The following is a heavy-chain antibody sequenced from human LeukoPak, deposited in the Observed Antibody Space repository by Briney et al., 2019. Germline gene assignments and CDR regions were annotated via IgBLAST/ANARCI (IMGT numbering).Heavy chain of an antibody. CDR1: GFTVSSSNY. D-gene: IGHD3-16*01. CDR2: IYTGGTT. V-gene: IGHV3-66*01. J-gene: IGHJ4*02. CDR3: AREISRFGI. Sequence: PGGSLRLSCAVSGFTVSSSNYMNWVRQAPGKGLEWVSGIYTGGTTYYTDSVKGRFTISRDNPNNTLYLQMHSLRAEDTAVYYCAREISRFGIWGQGTLVTVSS.